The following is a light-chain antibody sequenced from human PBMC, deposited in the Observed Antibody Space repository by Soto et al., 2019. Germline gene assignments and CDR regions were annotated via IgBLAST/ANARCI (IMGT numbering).Light chain of an antibody. J-gene: IGKJ2*01. CDR2: DAS. Sequence: DIQMTQSPSSLSASLGDRVTITCQASRDISVYLNWYQQKPGKPPKLIVYDASNLQTGVPSRFSGSGSGTHFSFTISSLQPEDIATGYCQQYDNLPPYTFGQGTTLEIK. CDR3: QQYDNLPPYT. V-gene: IGKV1-33*01. CDR1: RDISVY.